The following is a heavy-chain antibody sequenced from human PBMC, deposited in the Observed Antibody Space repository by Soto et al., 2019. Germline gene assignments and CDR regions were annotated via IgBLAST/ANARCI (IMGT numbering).Heavy chain of an antibody. J-gene: IGHJ5*02. CDR1: GGSIGDYY. V-gene: IGHV4-59*01. D-gene: IGHD6-13*01. CDR3: ARGPGIAAAGSPSDP. Sequence: QVQLQESGPGLVKPSETLSLTCTVSGGSIGDYYWSWIRRPPGKGLEWIGYIYYIGNTKYNPSLKRRVTISLDTSKPQFSLKLTSVTAADTAVYYCARGPGIAAAGSPSDPWGQGILVTVSS. CDR2: IYYIGNT.